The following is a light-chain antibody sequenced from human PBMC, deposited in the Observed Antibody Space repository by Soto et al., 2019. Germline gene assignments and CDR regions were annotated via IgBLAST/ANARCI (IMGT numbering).Light chain of an antibody. CDR1: QSVSSN. V-gene: IGKV3-15*01. J-gene: IGKJ1*01. CDR2: GAS. CDR3: QQYNNWPRT. Sequence: EIVMTQSPVTLSVSPGERATLSCWASQSVSSNLAWYQQKPGQAPRLLIYGASTRATGIPARFSGSGSGTEFTLTISSLQSEDFAVYYCQQYNNWPRTLGQGTKVEIK.